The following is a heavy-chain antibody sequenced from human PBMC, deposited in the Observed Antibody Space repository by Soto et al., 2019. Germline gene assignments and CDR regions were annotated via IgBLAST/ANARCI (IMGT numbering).Heavy chain of an antibody. J-gene: IGHJ5*02. D-gene: IGHD5-18*01. CDR3: ARLLAGVDTASWFDP. CDR1: GYSFTSYW. V-gene: IGHV5-51*01. CDR2: IYPGDSDT. Sequence: GESLKISCKGSGYSFTSYWIGWVRQMPGKGLEWMGIIYPGDSDTRYSPSFQGQVTISADKSISTAYLQWSSLKASDTAMYYCARLLAGVDTASWFDPWGQGTLVTVSS.